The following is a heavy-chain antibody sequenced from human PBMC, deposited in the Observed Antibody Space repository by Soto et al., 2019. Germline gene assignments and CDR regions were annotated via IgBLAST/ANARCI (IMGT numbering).Heavy chain of an antibody. V-gene: IGHV4-30-2*01. CDR3: AGVRGYCSSTSCYRVSFDP. CDR1: CGSISSGVYS. CDR2: IYHSGST. D-gene: IGHD2-2*02. J-gene: IGHJ5*02. Sequence: SSETLSLTCAVSCGSISSGVYSWSWIRQPPGKGLDWIGYIYHSGSTYYNPSLKSRVTISVDRSKNQSPLKLSSVTAADTAVYYCAGVRGYCSSTSCYRVSFDPWGQGTLVTVSS.